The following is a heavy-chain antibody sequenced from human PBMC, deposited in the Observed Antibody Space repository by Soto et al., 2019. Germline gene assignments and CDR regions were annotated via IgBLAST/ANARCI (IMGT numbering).Heavy chain of an antibody. V-gene: IGHV3-30-3*01. CDR2: ISYDGSNK. Sequence: QVQLVESGGGVVQPGRSLRLSCAASGFTFSRYAMHWVRQAPGKGLEWVAVISYDGSNKYYADSVKGRFTISRDNSKNTLYLQINSLRAEDTAVYSCARPVAGTGEEDYWGQGALVTVSS. CDR1: GFTFSRYA. J-gene: IGHJ4*02. D-gene: IGHD6-19*01. CDR3: ARPVAGTGEEDY.